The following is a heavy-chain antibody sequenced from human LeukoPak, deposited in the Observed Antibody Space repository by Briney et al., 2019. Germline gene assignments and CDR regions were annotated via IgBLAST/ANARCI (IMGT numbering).Heavy chain of an antibody. J-gene: IGHJ4*02. V-gene: IGHV1-24*01. Sequence: ASVKVSCKVSGYTLTELSMHWVRQAPGKGLEWMGGFDPEDGETIYAQNFQGRVTMTADTSTDTAYMELSSLRSEDTAVYYCAETHGVPWGQGTLVTVSS. CDR2: FDPEDGET. CDR3: AETHGVP. CDR1: GYTLTELS. D-gene: IGHD2-8*01.